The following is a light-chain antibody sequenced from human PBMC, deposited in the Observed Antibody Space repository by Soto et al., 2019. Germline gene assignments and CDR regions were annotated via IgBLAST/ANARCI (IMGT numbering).Light chain of an antibody. J-gene: IGLJ1*01. V-gene: IGLV1-51*01. CDR1: GSNVGNHY. CDR2: DDN. Sequence: QSVLTQPPSVSAAPGQKVTISCAGSGSNVGNHYVSLYQQLPGTAPKLLIYDDNKRPSGIPDRFSGSKSATSATLGITGLQTGDEADYYCGAWDDGLSAYVFGPGTKVTV. CDR3: GAWDDGLSAYV.